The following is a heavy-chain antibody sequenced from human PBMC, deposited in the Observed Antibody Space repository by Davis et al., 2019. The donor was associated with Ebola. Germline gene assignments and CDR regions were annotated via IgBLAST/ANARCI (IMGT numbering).Heavy chain of an antibody. J-gene: IGHJ6*02. Sequence: AASVKVSCKASGYTFTSYGISWVRQAPGQGLEWMGWISAYNGNTNYAQKLQGRVTMTTDTSTSTAYMDLRSLRSDDTAVYYCARDLRGGSPRYCSGGSCYYYYGMDVWGQGTTVTVSS. CDR1: GYTFTSYG. CDR3: ARDLRGGSPRYCSGGSCYYYYGMDV. CDR2: ISAYNGNT. D-gene: IGHD2-15*01. V-gene: IGHV1-18*01.